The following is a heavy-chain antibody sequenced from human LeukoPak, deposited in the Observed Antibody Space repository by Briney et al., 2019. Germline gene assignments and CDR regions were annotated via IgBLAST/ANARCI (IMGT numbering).Heavy chain of an antibody. CDR2: ISSSGSTI. CDR3: AREQVFNY. V-gene: IGHV3-48*03. Sequence: GGSLRLSCAASGFTFSSYEMNWVRQAPGKGLGWVSCISSSGSTIFYADSVKGRFTISRDNAKNSLYLQMNSLRAEDTAVYYCAREQVFNYWGQGTLVTVSS. CDR1: GFTFSSYE. J-gene: IGHJ4*02.